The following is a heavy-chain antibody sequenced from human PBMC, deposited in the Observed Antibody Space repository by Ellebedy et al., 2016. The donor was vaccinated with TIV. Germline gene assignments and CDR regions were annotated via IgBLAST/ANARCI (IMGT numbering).Heavy chain of an antibody. J-gene: IGHJ4*02. V-gene: IGHV3-23*01. Sequence: GESLKISXAASGFSFRSYAMSWVRQAPGKGLEWVSAITGDGDITYYADSVKGRFTISRDNFKNTVYLQMNSLRADDTAVYYCARVWYCALSISCHAEDYWGQGTLVTVSS. CDR2: ITGDGDIT. CDR1: GFSFRSYA. D-gene: IGHD2-2*01. CDR3: ARVWYCALSISCHAEDY.